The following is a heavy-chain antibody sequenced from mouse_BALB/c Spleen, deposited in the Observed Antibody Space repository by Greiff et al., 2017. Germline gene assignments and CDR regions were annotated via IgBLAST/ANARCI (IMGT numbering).Heavy chain of an antibody. V-gene: IGHV5-6-5*01. CDR3: ARFRSSWYFDV. CDR2: ISSGGST. D-gene: IGHD1-1*01. CDR1: GFTFSSYA. J-gene: IGHJ1*01. Sequence: EVKLVESGGGLVKPGGSLKLSCAASGFTFSSYAMSWVRQTPEKRLEWVASISSGGSTYYPDSVKGRFTISRDNARNILYLQMSSLRSEDTAMYYCARFRSSWYFDVWGAGTTVTVSS.